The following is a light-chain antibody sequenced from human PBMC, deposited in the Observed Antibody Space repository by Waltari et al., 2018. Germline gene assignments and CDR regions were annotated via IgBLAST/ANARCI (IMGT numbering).Light chain of an antibody. J-gene: IGLJ2*01. Sequence: QSALTQPRSVSGSPGQSVTISCTGTSSNVGGYNYVSWYQQHPGKAPKLMLYDNTQRPSGVPDRFSGSKSGNTASLTISGLQADDEADYYCCSYAGSFTLLFGGGTRVTVL. CDR1: SSNVGGYNY. CDR2: DNT. V-gene: IGLV2-11*01. CDR3: CSYAGSFTLL.